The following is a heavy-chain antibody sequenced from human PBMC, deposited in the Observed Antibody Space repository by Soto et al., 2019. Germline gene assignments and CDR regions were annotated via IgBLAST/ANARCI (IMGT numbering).Heavy chain of an antibody. CDR1: GYTFTSYA. CDR2: INAGNGNT. V-gene: IGHV1-3*01. J-gene: IGHJ5*02. Sequence: ASVKVSCKASGYTFTSYAMHWVRQAPGQRLEWMGWINAGNGNTKYSQKFQGRVTITRDTSASTAYMELSSLRSEDTAVYYCARGDRYCTNGVCWTDNWLDPWGQGTLVTV. D-gene: IGHD2-8*01. CDR3: ARGDRYCTNGVCWTDNWLDP.